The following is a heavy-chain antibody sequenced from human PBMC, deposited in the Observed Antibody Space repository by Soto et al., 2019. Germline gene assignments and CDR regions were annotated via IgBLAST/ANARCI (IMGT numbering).Heavy chain of an antibody. CDR2: IYYSGST. D-gene: IGHD4-4*01. V-gene: IGHV4-59*01. CDR1: GGSISSYY. Sequence: SETLSLTCTVSGGSISSYYWSWIRQPPGKGLEWIGYIYYSGSTNYNPSLKSRVTISVDTSKNQFSLKLSSVTAADTAVYYCAREVGYSNYYNWFDPWRQGTLVTVSS. J-gene: IGHJ5*02. CDR3: AREVGYSNYYNWFDP.